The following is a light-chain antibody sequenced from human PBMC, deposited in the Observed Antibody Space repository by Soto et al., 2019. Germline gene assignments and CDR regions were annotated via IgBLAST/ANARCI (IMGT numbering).Light chain of an antibody. CDR1: QSIETY. Sequence: DIQMTQSPPSVSAFVGDRVTITCRTSQSIETYLTWYQQKPGKAPEVLIYTASYLQPGVPSRFSSRGTRTEFSLTIDSLRPEDVATYFCQHSFSGFTFGPET. CDR2: TAS. V-gene: IGKV1-39*01. CDR3: QHSFSGFT. J-gene: IGKJ3*01.